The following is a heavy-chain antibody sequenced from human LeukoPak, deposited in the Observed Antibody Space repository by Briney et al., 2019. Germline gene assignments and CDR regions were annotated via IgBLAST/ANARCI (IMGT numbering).Heavy chain of an antibody. V-gene: IGHV4-38-2*02. CDR3: ARYREVGATVDY. D-gene: IGHD1-26*01. Sequence: SETLSLTCTVSGYSISSGYYWGWIRQPPGRELEWIASIYYRGSTHYNPSLASLKGRVTISGDTSKNQFSLTLSSVTAADTAVYYCARYREVGATVDYWGQGTLVTVSS. J-gene: IGHJ4*02. CDR2: IYYRGST. CDR1: GYSISSGYY.